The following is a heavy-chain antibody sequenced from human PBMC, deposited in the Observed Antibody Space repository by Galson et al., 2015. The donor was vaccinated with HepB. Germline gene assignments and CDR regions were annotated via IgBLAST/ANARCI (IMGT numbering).Heavy chain of an antibody. CDR2: IIPILGIA. V-gene: IGHV1-69*04. Sequence: SVKVSCKASGGTFSSYAISWVRQAPGQGLEWMGRIIPILGIANYAQKFQGRVTITADKSTSTAYMELSSLRSEDTAVYYRARDLIMGELRLGYWGQGTLVTVSS. CDR3: ARDLIMGELRLGY. J-gene: IGHJ4*02. D-gene: IGHD1-26*01. CDR1: GGTFSSYA.